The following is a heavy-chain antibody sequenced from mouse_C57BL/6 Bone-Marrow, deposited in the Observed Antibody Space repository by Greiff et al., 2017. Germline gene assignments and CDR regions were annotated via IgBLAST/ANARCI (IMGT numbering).Heavy chain of an antibody. CDR2: ISSGGGYI. V-gene: IGHV5-9-1*02. D-gene: IGHD2-3*01. CDR1: GFTFTSYA. J-gene: IGHJ4*01. CDR3: TRDPAGGWMDY. Sequence: EVKLVESGAGLVKPGGSLKLSCAASGFTFTSYAMSWVSQTPEKRLEWVAYISSGGGYINYADTVKGRFTISIDNARNTLYLQMSSLKAEDTAMYYCTRDPAGGWMDYWGQGTSVTVSS.